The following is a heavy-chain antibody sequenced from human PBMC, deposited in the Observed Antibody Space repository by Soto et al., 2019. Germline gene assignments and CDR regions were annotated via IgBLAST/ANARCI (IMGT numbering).Heavy chain of an antibody. D-gene: IGHD2-15*01. CDR3: AKMAQVDKWSHED. Sequence: EVQLVESGGGLVQPGGSLRLSCAASGFTFNSHWMSWVRQAPGKGLEWVAIINQDGSEKYYLDSVKGRFTISRDTAKNSLYLQMSSLRAEDTATYYCAKMAQVDKWSHEDWGQGTLVTVSS. CDR2: INQDGSEK. J-gene: IGHJ4*02. V-gene: IGHV3-7*01. CDR1: GFTFNSHW.